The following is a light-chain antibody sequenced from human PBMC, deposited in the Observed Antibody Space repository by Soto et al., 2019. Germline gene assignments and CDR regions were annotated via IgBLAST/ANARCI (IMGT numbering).Light chain of an antibody. J-gene: IGLJ1*01. V-gene: IGLV1-40*01. CDR1: SSNVRAGYE. Sequence: QSVLTQPPSVSGAPGQRVTISYTGSSSNVRAGYEVHWFQQLPGTAPKLLIYGNTNRPSGVPDRFSGSKSDTSASLAITGLQPEDEADYYCQSYDSSLSVLYVFGTGTKVTVL. CDR3: QSYDSSLSVLYV. CDR2: GNT.